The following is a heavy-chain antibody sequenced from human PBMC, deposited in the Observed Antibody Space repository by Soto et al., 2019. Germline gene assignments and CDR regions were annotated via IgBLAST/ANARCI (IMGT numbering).Heavy chain of an antibody. D-gene: IGHD3-16*02. CDR1: GYTFTSYG. J-gene: IGHJ4*02. Sequence: VKVSCKASGYTFTSYGISWVRQAPGQGLEWMGRISAYNGNTNYAQKLQGKVTMTTDTSTSTAYMELKSLRSDDTAVYYCARDSPWYLGELSLSPGYFDYWGQGTLVTVSS. CDR2: ISAYNGNT. CDR3: ARDSPWYLGELSLSPGYFDY. V-gene: IGHV1-18*01.